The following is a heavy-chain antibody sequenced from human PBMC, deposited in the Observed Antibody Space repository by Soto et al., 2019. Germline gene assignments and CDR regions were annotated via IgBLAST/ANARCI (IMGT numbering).Heavy chain of an antibody. CDR2: IYWDDDK. J-gene: IGHJ5*02. Sequence: QITLKESGPTLVKPTQTLTLTCTFSGFSLNTRGVTVGWIRQPPGKALEWLALIYWDDDKRYSPSLKSRLTVTKDTSENQGVLIMTDMDPADTATYCCSHSRQGGDWFDPWGQGTLVTVSS. CDR1: GFSLNTRGVT. CDR3: SHSRQGGDWFDP. V-gene: IGHV2-5*02. D-gene: IGHD3-10*01.